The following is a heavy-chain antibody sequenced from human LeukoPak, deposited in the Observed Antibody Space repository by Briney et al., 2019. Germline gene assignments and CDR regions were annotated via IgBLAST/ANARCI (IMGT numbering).Heavy chain of an antibody. J-gene: IGHJ4*02. Sequence: GASAKVSCKASGYTFTSYYMHWVRQAPGQGLEWMGIINPSGGSTSYAQKFQGRVTMTRDTSTSTVYMELSSLRSEDTAVYYCASWAAVAGRGGSFDYWGQGTLVTVSS. CDR2: INPSGGST. D-gene: IGHD6-19*01. CDR3: ASWAAVAGRGGSFDY. CDR1: GYTFTSYY. V-gene: IGHV1-46*01.